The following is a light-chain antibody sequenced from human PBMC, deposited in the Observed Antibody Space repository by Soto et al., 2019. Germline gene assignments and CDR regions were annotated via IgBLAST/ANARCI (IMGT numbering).Light chain of an antibody. CDR1: QSVLYSSNNKNY. Sequence: DIVMTQSPDSLAVSLGARATISCKSSQSVLYSSNNKNYLAWYQQKAGQPPKLLIHWASTRESGVPDRCSGGGSGAYFTLTISSLQAEDVAVYYWQQYYNIPLTFGGGTKVEIK. CDR2: WAS. V-gene: IGKV4-1*01. J-gene: IGKJ4*01. CDR3: QQYYNIPLT.